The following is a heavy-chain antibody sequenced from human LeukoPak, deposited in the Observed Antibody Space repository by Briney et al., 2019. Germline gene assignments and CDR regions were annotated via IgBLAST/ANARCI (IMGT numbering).Heavy chain of an antibody. CDR3: VRGTGY. CDR1: GFPFSTYV. Sequence: GGSLRLSCSGSGFPFSTYVMHWVRQAPGKGLEYVSAISSNGDNTYYADSVKGRFTISRDNSKNTLYLQMSSLRAGDTAVYYCVRGTGYWGQGTLVTVSS. V-gene: IGHV3-64D*06. J-gene: IGHJ4*02. CDR2: ISSNGDNT.